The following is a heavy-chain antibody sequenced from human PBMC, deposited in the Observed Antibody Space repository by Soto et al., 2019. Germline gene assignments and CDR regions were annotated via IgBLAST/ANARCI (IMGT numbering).Heavy chain of an antibody. CDR2: IYYSGST. Sequence: QLQLQESGPGLVKPSETLSLTCTVSVGSISSSSYYWGWIRQPPGKGLEWIGSIYYSGSTYYNPSLKSRVTISVDTSKNQFSLKLSSVTAADTAVYYCARHFRSNDYWGGDQNWFDPWGQGTLVTVSS. CDR3: ARHFRSNDYWGGDQNWFDP. J-gene: IGHJ5*02. V-gene: IGHV4-39*01. CDR1: VGSISSSSYY. D-gene: IGHD3-16*01.